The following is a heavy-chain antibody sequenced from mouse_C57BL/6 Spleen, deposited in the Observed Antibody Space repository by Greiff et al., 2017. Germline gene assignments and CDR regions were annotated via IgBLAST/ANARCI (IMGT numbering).Heavy chain of an antibody. CDR2: INYDGSST. J-gene: IGHJ2*01. Sequence: EVKLMESEGGLVQPGSSMKLSCTASGFTFSDYYMAWVRQVPEKGLEWVANINYDGSSTYYLDSLKSRFIISRDNAKNILYLQMSSLKSEDTATYYCARDWDRGYDYWGQGTTLTVSS. D-gene: IGHD3-3*01. CDR1: GFTFSDYY. V-gene: IGHV5-16*01. CDR3: ARDWDRGYDY.